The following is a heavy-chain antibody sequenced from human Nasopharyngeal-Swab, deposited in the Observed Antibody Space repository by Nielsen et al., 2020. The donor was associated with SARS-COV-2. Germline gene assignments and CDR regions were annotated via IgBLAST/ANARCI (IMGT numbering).Heavy chain of an antibody. CDR3: ARAPQTTYYYDSSGYSYYFDY. J-gene: IGHJ4*02. Sequence: GESLKISCAASGFTFSSYSMNWVRQAPGKGLEWVSSISSSSSYIYYADSVKGRFTISRDNAKSSLYLQMNSLRAEDTAVYYCARAPQTTYYYDSSGYSYYFDYWGQGTLVTVSS. CDR2: ISSSSSYI. D-gene: IGHD3-22*01. V-gene: IGHV3-21*01. CDR1: GFTFSSYS.